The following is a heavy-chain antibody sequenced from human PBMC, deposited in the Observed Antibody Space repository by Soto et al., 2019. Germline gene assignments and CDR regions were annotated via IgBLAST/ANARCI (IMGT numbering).Heavy chain of an antibody. Sequence: QVQLVQSGAEVKKPGSSVKVSCKASGGTFSSYTISWVRQAPGQGLEWMGRIIPILGIANYAQKFQGRVTITADKSTSTAYMELSSLRSEDTAVYYCARGRNSQQPGDGTGAFDIWGQGTMVTVSS. CDR3: ARGRNSQQPGDGTGAFDI. V-gene: IGHV1-69*02. D-gene: IGHD6-13*01. CDR1: GGTFSSYT. CDR2: IIPILGIA. J-gene: IGHJ3*02.